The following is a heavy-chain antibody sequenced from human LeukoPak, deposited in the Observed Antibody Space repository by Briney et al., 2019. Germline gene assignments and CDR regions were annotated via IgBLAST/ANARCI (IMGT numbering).Heavy chain of an antibody. D-gene: IGHD2-2*01. Sequence: ASVKVSCKASGYTFTGYYMHWVRQAPGQGLEWMGWVNPNSGGTNYAQKFQGRVTMTRDTSISTAYMELSRLRSDDTAVYYCARGKPEGVVPAAISYYYYMDVWGKGTTVTVSS. CDR1: GYTFTGYY. V-gene: IGHV1-2*02. CDR2: VNPNSGGT. CDR3: ARGKPEGVVPAAISYYYYMDV. J-gene: IGHJ6*03.